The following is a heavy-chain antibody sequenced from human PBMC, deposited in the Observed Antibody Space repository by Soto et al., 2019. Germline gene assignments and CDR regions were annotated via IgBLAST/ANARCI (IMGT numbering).Heavy chain of an antibody. J-gene: IGHJ4*02. V-gene: IGHV3-21*01. D-gene: IGHD4-17*01. CDR1: GFTFSSYS. Sequence: EVQLVESGGGLVKPGGSLRLSCAASGFTFSSYSMNWVRQAPGKGLEWVSSISSSSSYIYYADSVKGRFTISRDNAKNSLYLQMNSLRAEDTAVYYCARERREIDGDYSSLDYWGQGTLVTVSS. CDR3: ARERREIDGDYSSLDY. CDR2: ISSSSSYI.